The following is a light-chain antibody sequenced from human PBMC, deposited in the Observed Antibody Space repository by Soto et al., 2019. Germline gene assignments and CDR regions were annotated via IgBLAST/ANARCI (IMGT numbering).Light chain of an antibody. Sequence: QSVLTQPPSVSGAPGQRVTISGTGSSSNIGAGYDVHWYQQVPGTAPKLLIYGNTNRPSGVPDRFSGSKSGTSASLAITGLQAEDEAEFYCQSYDSSLSGGAVFGGVTKLTVL. CDR3: QSYDSSLSGGAV. J-gene: IGLJ2*01. CDR1: SSNIGAGYD. CDR2: GNT. V-gene: IGLV1-40*01.